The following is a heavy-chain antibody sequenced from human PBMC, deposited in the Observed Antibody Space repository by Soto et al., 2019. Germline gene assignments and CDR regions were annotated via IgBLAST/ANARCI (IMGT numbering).Heavy chain of an antibody. CDR2: ISYDGSNQ. V-gene: IGHV3-30*18. CDR1: GFTFSTYT. J-gene: IGHJ4*02. CDR3: AKGGYAGCYYGGGHFDY. Sequence: QVQLVESGGGVVQPGRSLRLSCAASGFTFSTYTMHWVRQAPGKGLEWVALISYDGSNQYYADSVRGRFTISRDNSKNTVFLQMGSRRSEDTATYYCAKGGYAGCYYGGGHFDYWGQGTLVTVSS. D-gene: IGHD1-26*01.